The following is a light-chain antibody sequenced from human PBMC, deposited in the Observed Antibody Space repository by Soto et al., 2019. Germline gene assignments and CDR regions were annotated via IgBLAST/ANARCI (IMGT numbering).Light chain of an antibody. CDR2: EVS. CDR1: SSDVGSYNS. J-gene: IGLJ2*01. V-gene: IGLV2-14*01. Sequence: QSALTQPASVSGSPGQSITISCTGTSSDVGSYNSVSWYQHHPGKAPKLMIYEVSNRPSGVSNRFSGSKSGNTASLTISGLQSEDEADYYCSSYTINSTFVFGGGTKLTVL. CDR3: SSYTINSTFV.